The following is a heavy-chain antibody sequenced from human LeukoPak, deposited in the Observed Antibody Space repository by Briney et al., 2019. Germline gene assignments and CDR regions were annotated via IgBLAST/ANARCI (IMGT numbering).Heavy chain of an antibody. CDR2: INHSGST. Sequence: SKTLSLTCAVYGGSFSGYYWSWIRQPPGKGLEWIGEINHSGSTNYNPSLKSRVTISVDTSKNLFSLKLSSVTAADTAVYYCARGGRWELPRPYAFDIWGQGTMVTVSS. V-gene: IGHV4-34*01. J-gene: IGHJ3*02. CDR3: ARGGRWELPRPYAFDI. D-gene: IGHD1-26*01. CDR1: GGSFSGYY.